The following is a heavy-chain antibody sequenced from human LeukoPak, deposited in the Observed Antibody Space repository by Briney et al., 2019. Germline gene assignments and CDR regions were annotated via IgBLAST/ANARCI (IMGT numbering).Heavy chain of an antibody. Sequence: PSQTLPLTCTVSGGSISSYYWSWIRQPPGKGLEWIGYIYYSGSTNYNPSLKSRVTISVDTSKNQFSLKLSSVTAADTAVYYCASQRLYYGMDVWGQGTTVTVSS. CDR3: ASQRLYYGMDV. V-gene: IGHV4-59*01. CDR2: IYYSGST. CDR1: GGSISSYY. J-gene: IGHJ6*02.